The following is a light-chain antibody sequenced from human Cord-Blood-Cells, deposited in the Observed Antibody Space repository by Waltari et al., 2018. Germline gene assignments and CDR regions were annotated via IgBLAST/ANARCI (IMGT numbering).Light chain of an antibody. CDR3: CSYAGSSTFV. CDR1: SSAVGCYNL. V-gene: IGLV2-23*03. Sequence: QSALTQPASVSGSPGQSITISCTGTSSAVGCYNLVPWYQQHPGKAPKLMIYEGSKRPSGVSNRFSGYKSGNTASLTISGLQAEDEADYYCCSYAGSSTFVFGGGTKLTVL. CDR2: EGS. J-gene: IGLJ3*02.